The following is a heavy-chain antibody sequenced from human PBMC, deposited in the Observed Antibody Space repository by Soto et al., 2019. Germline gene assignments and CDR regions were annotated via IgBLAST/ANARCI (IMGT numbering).Heavy chain of an antibody. CDR3: VRGKDYYYGMDV. V-gene: IGHV1-8*01. Sequence: ASVKVSCTASGYTFTNYDINWVRRATGQGLEWMGWVNPNSGNTGNAQKFQGRLTMTRNTAISTAYMELSSLTSEDTAVYYCVRGKDYYYGMDVWGQGTTVTVSS. CDR2: VNPNSGNT. J-gene: IGHJ6*02. CDR1: GYTFTNYD.